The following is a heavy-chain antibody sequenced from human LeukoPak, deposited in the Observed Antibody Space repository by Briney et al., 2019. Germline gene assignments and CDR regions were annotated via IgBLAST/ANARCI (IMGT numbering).Heavy chain of an antibody. J-gene: IGHJ3*01. V-gene: IGHV3-9*01. CDR1: GFTFDDYA. CDR2: ISWNSGSI. CDR3: ARDGFGYCSSTSCYTFLAS. Sequence: GGSLRLSCAASGFTFDDYAMHWVRQAPGKGLEWVSGISWNSGSIGYADSVKGRFTISRDNAKNSLYLQMNSLRAEDTAVYYCARDGFGYCSSTSCYTFLASWGQGTMVTVSS. D-gene: IGHD2-2*02.